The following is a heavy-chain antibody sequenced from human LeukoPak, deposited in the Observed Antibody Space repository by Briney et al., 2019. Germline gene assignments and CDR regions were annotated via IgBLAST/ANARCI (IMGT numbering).Heavy chain of an antibody. J-gene: IGHJ3*02. D-gene: IGHD3-3*01. CDR3: ARNLQAIFGVASGAFDI. V-gene: IGHV1-18*01. CDR2: ISAYNGNT. Sequence: ASVKVSCKASGYTFTSYGISWVRQAPGQGLEWMGWISAYNGNTNYAQKLQGRVTMTTDTSTSTAYMELRSLRSDDTAVYYCARNLQAIFGVASGAFDIWGQGTMVTVSS. CDR1: GYTFTSYG.